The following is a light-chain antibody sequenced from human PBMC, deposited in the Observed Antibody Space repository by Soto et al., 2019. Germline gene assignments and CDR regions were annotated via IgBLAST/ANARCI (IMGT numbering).Light chain of an antibody. CDR1: SSDVGGYNY. J-gene: IGLJ1*01. Sequence: QSALPQPDSVSGSPGQSITISCTGTSSDVGGYNYVSWYQQHPGKAPKLMIYDVSNRPSGVSNRFSGSKSGNTASLTISGLQAEDEADYYCSSYTSSSTLLYVFGTGTKLTVL. CDR2: DVS. CDR3: SSYTSSSTLLYV. V-gene: IGLV2-14*01.